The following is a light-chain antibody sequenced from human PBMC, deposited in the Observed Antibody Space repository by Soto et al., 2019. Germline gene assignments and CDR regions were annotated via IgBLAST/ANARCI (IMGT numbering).Light chain of an antibody. Sequence: QSVLTQPLSVSASPGQSVTISCTGTSSDVVRYDYFSWYQQHPGKAPKLIVYDVTERPSGVPDRFSGSKSGNTASLTISGIQAEDEVDYSCCSFAGSYSYVFGTGTKVNVL. CDR3: CSFAGSYSYV. V-gene: IGLV2-11*01. J-gene: IGLJ1*01. CDR2: DVT. CDR1: SSDVVRYDY.